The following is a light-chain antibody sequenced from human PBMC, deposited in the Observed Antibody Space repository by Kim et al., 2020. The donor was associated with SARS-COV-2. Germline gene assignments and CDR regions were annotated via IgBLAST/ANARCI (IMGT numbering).Light chain of an antibody. CDR2: AAS. J-gene: IGKJ1*01. V-gene: IGKV1-39*01. Sequence: ASVGDRVTITCRASQNINSYLNWYQQKPGKAPKLLIYAASSLQSGVPSRFSGSESGTDFTLTIGSLQPEDSASYYCQQSYSFPRTFGQGTKVEIK. CDR1: QNINSY. CDR3: QQSYSFPRT.